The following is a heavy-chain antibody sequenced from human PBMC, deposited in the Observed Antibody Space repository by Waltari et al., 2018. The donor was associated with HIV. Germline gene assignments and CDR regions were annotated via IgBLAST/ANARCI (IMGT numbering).Heavy chain of an antibody. Sequence: EVQLLEFGGGLVQPGGSLSLACVASGFTSSSYNMNWVRQAPGKGLEWLSYITSSGYTIYYADSVEGRFTVSRDNAKNSLYLQMNSLRAEDTAVYYCARTTHGIDFWGQGTLVTVSS. V-gene: IGHV3-48*04. CDR3: ARTTHGIDF. CDR1: GFTSSSYN. J-gene: IGHJ4*02. D-gene: IGHD1-1*01. CDR2: ITSSGYTI.